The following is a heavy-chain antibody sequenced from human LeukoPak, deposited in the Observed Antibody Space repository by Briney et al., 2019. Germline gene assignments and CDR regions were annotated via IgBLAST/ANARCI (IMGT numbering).Heavy chain of an antibody. CDR2: IYSSGST. J-gene: IGHJ3*02. Sequence: SQTLSLTCTVSGDSISSGSYYWSWIRQPAGKGLEWIGRIYSSGSTNYNPSLKSRVTISVDTSKNQISLRLSSVTAADTAVYYCARVLELEAFDIWGQGTMVTVSS. V-gene: IGHV4-61*02. CDR3: ARVLELEAFDI. CDR1: GDSISSGSYY. D-gene: IGHD1-26*01.